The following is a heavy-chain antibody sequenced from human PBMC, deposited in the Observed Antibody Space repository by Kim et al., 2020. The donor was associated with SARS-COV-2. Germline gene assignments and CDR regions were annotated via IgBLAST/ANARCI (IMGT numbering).Heavy chain of an antibody. CDR3: ARGYNYGSGSYPTFDY. V-gene: IGHV1-3*01. Sequence: KFQGRVTITRDTSASTAYMELSSLRSEDTAVYYCARGYNYGSGSYPTFDYWGQGTLVTVSS. J-gene: IGHJ4*02. D-gene: IGHD3-10*01.